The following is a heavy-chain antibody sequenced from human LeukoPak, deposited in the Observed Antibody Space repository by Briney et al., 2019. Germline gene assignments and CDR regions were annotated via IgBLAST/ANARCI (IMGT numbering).Heavy chain of an antibody. Sequence: SVKVSCKASGFTFTSSAVQWVRQARGQRLEWIGWIVVGSGNTNYAQKFQERVTITRDMSTSTAYMELSSLRSEDTAVYYCARDAAIAAAGGVYFDYWGQGTLVTVSS. V-gene: IGHV1-58*01. D-gene: IGHD6-13*01. CDR2: IVVGSGNT. J-gene: IGHJ4*02. CDR3: ARDAAIAAAGGVYFDY. CDR1: GFTFTSSA.